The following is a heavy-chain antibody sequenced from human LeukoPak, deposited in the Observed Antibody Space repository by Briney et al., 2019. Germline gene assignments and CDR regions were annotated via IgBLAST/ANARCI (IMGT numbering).Heavy chain of an antibody. V-gene: IGHV3-30*18. CDR1: GFTFSSYG. D-gene: IGHD2-15*01. Sequence: PGRSLRLSCAASGFTFSSYGMHWVRQAPGKGLEWEAVISYDGSNKYYADSVKGRFTISRDNSKNTLYLQMNSLRAEDTAVYYCAKDRLRYCSGGSCYAFDYWGQGTLVTVSS. CDR2: ISYDGSNK. CDR3: AKDRLRYCSGGSCYAFDY. J-gene: IGHJ4*02.